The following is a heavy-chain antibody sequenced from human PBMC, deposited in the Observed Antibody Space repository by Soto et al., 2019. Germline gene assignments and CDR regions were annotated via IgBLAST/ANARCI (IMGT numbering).Heavy chain of an antibody. CDR2: ICGRGDDT. D-gene: IGHD3-22*01. CDR3: ARAQPTYSSSYFDY. CDR1: GFTFSSYA. J-gene: IGHJ4*02. Sequence: EVQLLESGGDLVQPGGSLRLSCAASGFTFSSYAMSWVRQAPGKGLGWVSTICGRGDDTYYTDSVKGRFTISRDNSKNTLYVHMNSLRAEDTAVYYCARAQPTYSSSYFDYWGQGTLVTVSS. V-gene: IGHV3-23*01.